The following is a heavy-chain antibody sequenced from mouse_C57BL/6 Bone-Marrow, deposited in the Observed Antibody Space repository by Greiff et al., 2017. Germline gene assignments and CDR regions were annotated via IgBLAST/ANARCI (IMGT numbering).Heavy chain of an antibody. CDR1: GFNIKDDY. V-gene: IGHV14-4*01. CDR3: TTFYGSSYLRYFDV. J-gene: IGHJ1*03. D-gene: IGHD1-1*01. CDR2: IDPENGDT. Sequence: VHVKQSGAELVRPGASVKLSCTASGFNIKDDYMHWVKQRPEQGLEWIGWIDPENGDTEYASKFEGQAPITADTSSNTAYLQLSSLTSEDTAVYYCTTFYGSSYLRYFDVWGTGTTVTVSS.